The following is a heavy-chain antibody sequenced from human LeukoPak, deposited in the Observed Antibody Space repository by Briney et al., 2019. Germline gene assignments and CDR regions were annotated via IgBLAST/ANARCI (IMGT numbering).Heavy chain of an antibody. V-gene: IGHV1-46*01. D-gene: IGHD6-13*01. Sequence: ASVKVSCKASGYTFTTYNIHWVRQAPGQGLEWTGRINPGSGSTNYAQKFQGRVTMTTDMSTSTVYMELSSLRSEDTAVYYCARDQDGIPAADPYYYYYMDVWGKGTTVTVSS. CDR2: INPGSGST. CDR3: ARDQDGIPAADPYYYYYMDV. J-gene: IGHJ6*03. CDR1: GYTFTTYN.